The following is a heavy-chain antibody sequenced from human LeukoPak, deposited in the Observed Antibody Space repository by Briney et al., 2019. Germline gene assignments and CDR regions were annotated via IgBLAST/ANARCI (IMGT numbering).Heavy chain of an antibody. CDR3: AKPGSISRYCTNGLCYDFDY. CDR1: GFTFSSYA. D-gene: IGHD2-8*01. CDR2: ISGSGDTT. Sequence: HPGGSLRLSCAASGFTFSSYAMSWVRQAPGKGLEWVSGISGSGDTTNYADSVKGQFIISRDNSKNILYLQMNSLRAEDTAVYFCAKPGSISRYCTNGLCYDFDYWGQGTLVTVSS. J-gene: IGHJ4*02. V-gene: IGHV3-23*01.